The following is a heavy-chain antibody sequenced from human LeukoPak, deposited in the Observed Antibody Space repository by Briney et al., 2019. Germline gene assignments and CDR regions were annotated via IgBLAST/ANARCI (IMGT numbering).Heavy chain of an antibody. D-gene: IGHD6-19*01. V-gene: IGHV3-23*01. CDR2: IVGGGGTT. J-gene: IGHJ4*02. CDR3: AKARLSTGWAYNDY. Sequence: GGSLRLSCAASGFTFSGYAMSWVRQAPGKGLEWVSAIVGGGGTTFYADSVKGRFTISRDNSKNTVYLQMNSLRAEDTAVYFCAKARLSTGWAYNDYWGQGTLDTVSS. CDR1: GFTFSGYA.